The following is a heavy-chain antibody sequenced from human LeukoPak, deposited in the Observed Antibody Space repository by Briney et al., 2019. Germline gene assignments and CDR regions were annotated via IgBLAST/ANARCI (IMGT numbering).Heavy chain of an antibody. J-gene: IGHJ5*02. CDR1: GFTFCDYA. Sequence: GGSVRLSCTASGFTFCDYAMIWVRQAPGKGLEWVGFIRSKTYGGTTEYAASVKGSFTISRDDSKSIAYLQMNSLKTEDTAVYYCTSSYSSSWENWFDPWGQGTLVTVSS. CDR3: TSSYSSSWENWFDP. V-gene: IGHV3-49*04. CDR2: IRSKTYGGTT. D-gene: IGHD6-13*01.